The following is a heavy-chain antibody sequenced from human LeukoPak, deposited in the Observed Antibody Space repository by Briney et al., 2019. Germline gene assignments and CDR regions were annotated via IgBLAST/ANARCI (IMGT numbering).Heavy chain of an antibody. V-gene: IGHV3-74*01. Sequence: GGSLRLSCAASGFTFSSYWMHWVRQAPGKGLVWVSRISTDGSSTDSADSVKGRLTISRDNAKNTLYLQMNSLRAEDTAVYYCVREYSSSSGRAFDIWGQGTMVTVSP. J-gene: IGHJ3*02. D-gene: IGHD6-6*01. CDR2: ISTDGSST. CDR3: VREYSSSSGRAFDI. CDR1: GFTFSSYW.